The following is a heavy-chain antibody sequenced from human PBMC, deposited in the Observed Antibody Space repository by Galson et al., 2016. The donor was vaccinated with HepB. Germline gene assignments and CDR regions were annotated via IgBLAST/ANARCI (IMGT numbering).Heavy chain of an antibody. CDR1: GFTFSDWD. D-gene: IGHD3-3*01. CDR3: ASLRFKGCDL. J-gene: IGHJ2*01. Sequence: SLRLSCAASGFTFSDWDFHWVRQAPGKGLDWVAVISKTGDTTFYGDSVKGRFTISRDNSKNTLYLQMDSLRAEDTAVYYCASLRFKGCDLWGRGTLVTVSS. V-gene: IGHV3-30*14. CDR2: ISKTGDTT.